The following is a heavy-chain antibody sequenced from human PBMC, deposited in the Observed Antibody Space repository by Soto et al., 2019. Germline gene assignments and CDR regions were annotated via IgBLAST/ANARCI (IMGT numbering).Heavy chain of an antibody. Sequence: WGSLRLSCAASGFTFSSYAMSWVRQAPGKGLEWVSAISGSGGSTYYADSVKGRFTISRDNSKNTLYLQMNSLRAEDTAVYYCAKAPEYSSSAGVDYWGQGTLVTVSS. CDR3: AKAPEYSSSAGVDY. CDR2: ISGSGGST. J-gene: IGHJ4*02. D-gene: IGHD6-6*01. CDR1: GFTFSSYA. V-gene: IGHV3-23*01.